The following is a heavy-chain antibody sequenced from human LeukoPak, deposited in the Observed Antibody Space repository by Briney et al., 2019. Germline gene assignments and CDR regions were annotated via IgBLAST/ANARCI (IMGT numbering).Heavy chain of an antibody. CDR1: GYTFTSYG. CDR2: ISAYNGNT. Sequence: ASVKVSCKASGYTFTSYGISWVRQAPGQGLEWMGWISAYNGNTNYAQKLQDRVTMTTDTATSTVYMELSSLTLDDTAVYYCARVDTVNYYYYMDVWGKGTPVTVSS. D-gene: IGHD4-17*01. CDR3: ARVDTVNYYYYMDV. V-gene: IGHV1-18*01. J-gene: IGHJ6*03.